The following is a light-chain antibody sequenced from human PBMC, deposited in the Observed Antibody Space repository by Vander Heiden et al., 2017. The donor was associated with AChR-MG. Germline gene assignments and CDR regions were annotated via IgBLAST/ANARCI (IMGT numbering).Light chain of an antibody. Sequence: QSVLTQAPSVSGTPGQRVTISCSGNSTNIGDNPVNWYQQVPGTAPKVRFEMTNQRPSAVLDRFSGSKSGTSESLAISGLQSDDEADDYCAAWDDKLNAWLFGGGTKLTGL. CDR1: STNIGDNP. J-gene: IGLJ2*01. CDR3: AAWDDKLNAWL. CDR2: MTN. V-gene: IGLV1-44*01.